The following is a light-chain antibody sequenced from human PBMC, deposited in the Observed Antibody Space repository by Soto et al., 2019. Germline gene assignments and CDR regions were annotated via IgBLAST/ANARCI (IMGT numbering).Light chain of an antibody. Sequence: EIVLTQSPATLSLSPGERATLSCRASQSVSSYLAWYQQKPGQAPRLLIYDASNRATGIPARFSGSGSATDFTLTLSSLEPEDFAVYYCQQRSNWLFAFGLGTKVDIK. J-gene: IGKJ3*01. CDR3: QQRSNWLFA. CDR1: QSVSSY. V-gene: IGKV3-11*01. CDR2: DAS.